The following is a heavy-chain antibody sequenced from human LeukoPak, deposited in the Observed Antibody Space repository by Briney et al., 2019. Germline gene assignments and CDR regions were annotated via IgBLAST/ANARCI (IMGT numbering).Heavy chain of an antibody. CDR2: IKQDGSEK. J-gene: IGHJ4*02. V-gene: IGHV3-7*03. CDR3: ARDVLTLIAAAGTEVYYFDY. D-gene: IGHD6-13*01. Sequence: GGSLRLSCAASGFTFSSYWMSWVRQAPGKGLKWVANIKQDGSEKYYVDSVKGRFTISRDNAKISLYLQMNSLRAEDTAVYYCARDVLTLIAAAGTEVYYFDYWGQGTLVTVSS. CDR1: GFTFSSYW.